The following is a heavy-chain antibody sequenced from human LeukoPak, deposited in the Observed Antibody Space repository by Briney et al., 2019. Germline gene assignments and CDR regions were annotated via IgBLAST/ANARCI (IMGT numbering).Heavy chain of an antibody. CDR3: ARDLHYYVAMDV. D-gene: IGHD3-10*02. CDR1: GFTFSSYG. V-gene: IGHV3-30*03. J-gene: IGHJ6*02. Sequence: GGPLRLSCAASGFTFSSYGMHWVRQAPGKGLEWVAFISYDGSNKYYADSVKSRFTISRDNSKNTLYLQMNSLRAEDTAVYYCARDLHYYVAMDVWGQGTTVTVSS. CDR2: ISYDGSNK.